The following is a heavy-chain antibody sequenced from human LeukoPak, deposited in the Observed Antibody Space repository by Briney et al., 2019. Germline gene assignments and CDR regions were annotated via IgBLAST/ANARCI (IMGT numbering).Heavy chain of an antibody. D-gene: IGHD3-3*01. Sequence: GGSLRLSCAASGFTFSSYAMHWVRQAPGKGLEWVSGISWNSGSIGYADSVKGRFTISRDNAKNSLYLQMNSLRAEDTALYYCAKEYYDFWSGDKTSRWFDPWGQGTLVTVSS. CDR3: AKEYYDFWSGDKTSRWFDP. CDR2: ISWNSGSI. V-gene: IGHV3-9*01. CDR1: GFTFSSYA. J-gene: IGHJ5*02.